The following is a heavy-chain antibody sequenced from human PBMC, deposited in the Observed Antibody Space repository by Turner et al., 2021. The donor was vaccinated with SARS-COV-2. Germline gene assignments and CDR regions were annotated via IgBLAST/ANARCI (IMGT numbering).Heavy chain of an antibody. CDR1: GYTLPELS. CDR3: TTGPPFEGATLWFDP. Sequence: QVPLVQSGAEVKKPGASVTVACKVSGYTLPELSMHWVRPPPGKGLEWMGGFDPEDGETIYAQKFQGRVTMTEDTSTDTAYMELSSLRSEDTAVYYCTTGPPFEGATLWFDPWGQGTLVTVSS. V-gene: IGHV1-24*01. CDR2: FDPEDGET. J-gene: IGHJ5*02. D-gene: IGHD1-26*01.